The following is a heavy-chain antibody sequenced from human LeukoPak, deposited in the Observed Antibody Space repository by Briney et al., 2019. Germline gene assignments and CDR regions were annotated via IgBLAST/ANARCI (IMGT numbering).Heavy chain of an antibody. Sequence: SVKVSCKASGYTFTSYGISWVRQAPGQGLEWMGRIIPILGIANYAQKFQGRVTITADKSTSTAYMELSSLRSEDTAVYYCARVAGGSFNGALDYWGQGTLVTVSS. CDR3: ARVAGGSFNGALDY. J-gene: IGHJ4*02. V-gene: IGHV1-69*04. CDR2: IIPILGIA. CDR1: GYTFTSYG. D-gene: IGHD2-15*01.